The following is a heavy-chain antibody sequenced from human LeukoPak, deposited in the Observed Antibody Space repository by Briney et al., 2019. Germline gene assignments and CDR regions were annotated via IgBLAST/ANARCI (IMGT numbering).Heavy chain of an antibody. V-gene: IGHV1-8*01. J-gene: IGHJ5*02. Sequence: ASVKVSCKASGYTFTSYDINWVRQATGQGLEWMGWMNPNSGNTGYAQKFQGRVTMTRNTSISTAYMELSSLRSEDTAVYYCARLPLRYFDWLPPGWFDPWGQGTLVTVSS. CDR2: MNPNSGNT. D-gene: IGHD3-9*01. CDR3: ARLPLRYFDWLPPGWFDP. CDR1: GYTFTSYD.